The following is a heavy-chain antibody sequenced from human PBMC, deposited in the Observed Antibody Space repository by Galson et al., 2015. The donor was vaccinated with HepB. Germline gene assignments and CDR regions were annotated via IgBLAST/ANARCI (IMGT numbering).Heavy chain of an antibody. V-gene: IGHV3-7*01. Sequence: SLRLSCAASAFTFSSYWMSWVRQAPGKGLEWLANINEDGSEKYYVDSVKGRFTISRDNAKKSLYLQMNSLRAEDTAVYYCARYDVRGQGTTVTVSS. CDR1: AFTFSSYW. CDR3: ARYDV. CDR2: INEDGSEK. J-gene: IGHJ6*02.